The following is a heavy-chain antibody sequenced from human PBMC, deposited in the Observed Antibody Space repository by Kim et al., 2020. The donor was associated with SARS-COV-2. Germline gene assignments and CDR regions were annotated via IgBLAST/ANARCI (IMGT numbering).Heavy chain of an antibody. CDR2: ISGSGGST. D-gene: IGHD3-22*01. V-gene: IGHV3-23*01. J-gene: IGHJ3*02. Sequence: GGSLRLSCAASGFTFSSYAMSWVRQAPGKGLEWVSAISGSGGSTYYADSVKGRFTISRDNSKNTLYLQMNSLRAEDTAVYYCAKDLGGSPGLLGSGYYHDAFDIWGQGTMVTVSS. CDR1: GFTFSSYA. CDR3: AKDLGGSPGLLGSGYYHDAFDI.